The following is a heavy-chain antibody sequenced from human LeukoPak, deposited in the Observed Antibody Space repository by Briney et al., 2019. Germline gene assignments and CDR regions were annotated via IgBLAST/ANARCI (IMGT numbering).Heavy chain of an antibody. CDR1: GGSISSYY. CDR3: ARQVLYYGLDY. V-gene: IGHV4-59*01. D-gene: IGHD3-16*01. Sequence: SETLSLTCTVSGGSISSYYWSWIRQPPGKGLEWIGYIYNSGSTYNPSLKSRVTISVDTSKNQFSLKLNTVTAADTAVYYCARQVLYYGLDYWGQGILVTVSS. J-gene: IGHJ4*02. CDR2: IYNSGST.